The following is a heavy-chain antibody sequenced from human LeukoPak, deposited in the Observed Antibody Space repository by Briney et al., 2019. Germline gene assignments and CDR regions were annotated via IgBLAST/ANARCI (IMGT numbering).Heavy chain of an antibody. Sequence: PSETLSLTCTVSGGSISSYYWSWIRQPPGKGREWIGYIYYSGSTNYNPTLKSRVTTSVDTSKNQFSLKLSSVTAADTAVYYCAREGTTYYYGSGDNWFDPWGQGTLVTVSS. J-gene: IGHJ5*02. D-gene: IGHD3-10*01. CDR3: AREGTTYYYGSGDNWFDP. CDR1: GGSISSYY. CDR2: IYYSGST. V-gene: IGHV4-59*01.